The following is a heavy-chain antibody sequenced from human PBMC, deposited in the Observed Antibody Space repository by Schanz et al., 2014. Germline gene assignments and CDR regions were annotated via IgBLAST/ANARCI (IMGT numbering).Heavy chain of an antibody. CDR3: VRERTNYGGNSYFFDH. CDR1: GFSFSDHA. J-gene: IGHJ4*02. D-gene: IGHD2-21*02. CDR2: ISGSGGST. Sequence: EVELVESGGGLVQPGGSLRLSCAASGFSFSDHAMDWVRQAAGKGLEWVSAISGSGGSTYYADSVKGRFTISRDNSKNTLYLQMNSLRAEDTAVYYCVRERTNYGGNSYFFDHWGQGTLVTVSS. V-gene: IGHV3-23*04.